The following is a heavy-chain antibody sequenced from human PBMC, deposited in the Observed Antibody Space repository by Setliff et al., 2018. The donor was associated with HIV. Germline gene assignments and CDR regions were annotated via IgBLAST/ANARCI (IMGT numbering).Heavy chain of an antibody. CDR2: IYYSGRT. D-gene: IGHD2-8*01. J-gene: IGHJ6*03. CDR3: AGEIAPAARLPNVGGPPPPGYYHYMDV. CDR1: RGSISSTSHY. V-gene: IGHV4-39*06. Sequence: SETLSLTCIVSRGSISSTSHYWGWVRQSPGRRLEWIGSIYYSGRTYYNPPLKSRVTMSVDTSTNQFPLDLTSVTAADTAVYFCAGEIAPAARLPNVGGPPPPGYYHYMDVWGKGTTVTV.